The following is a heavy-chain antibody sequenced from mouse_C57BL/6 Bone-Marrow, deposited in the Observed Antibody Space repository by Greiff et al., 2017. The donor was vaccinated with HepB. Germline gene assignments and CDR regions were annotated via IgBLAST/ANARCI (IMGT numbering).Heavy chain of an antibody. CDR2: IYPGSGST. CDR1: GYTFTSYW. J-gene: IGHJ3*01. CDR3: SRGYYGNYGFAY. V-gene: IGHV1-55*01. D-gene: IGHD2-1*01. Sequence: VQLQQPGAELVKPGASVKMSCKASGYTFTSYWITWVKQRPGQGLEWIGDIYPGSGSTNYNEKFKSKATLTVDTSSSTAYMQLSSLSSEDSAVYYCSRGYYGNYGFAYWGQGTLVTVSA.